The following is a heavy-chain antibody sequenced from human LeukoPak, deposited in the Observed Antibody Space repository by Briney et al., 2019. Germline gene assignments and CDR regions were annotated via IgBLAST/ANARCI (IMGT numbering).Heavy chain of an antibody. CDR3: ARDVFFRAHNWFDP. CDR2: IYHSGTT. J-gene: IGHJ5*02. D-gene: IGHD2/OR15-2a*01. CDR1: GGSISSGNW. Sequence: SETLSLTCAVSGGSISSGNWWSWVRQPPGKGLEWIGEIYHSGTTNYNPSLKSRVTISVDNSKNQFSLKLSSVTAADTAVYYCARDVFFRAHNWFDPWGQGTLVTVSS. V-gene: IGHV4-4*02.